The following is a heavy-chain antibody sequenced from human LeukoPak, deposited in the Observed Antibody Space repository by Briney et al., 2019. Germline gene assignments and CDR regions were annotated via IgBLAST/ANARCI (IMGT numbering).Heavy chain of an antibody. CDR2: IYYSGST. CDR3: ARGYYYDSRTYYFDY. CDR1: GGSISSHY. D-gene: IGHD3-22*01. V-gene: IGHV4-59*11. Sequence: SETLSLTCTVSGGSISSHYWSWIRQPPGKGLEWIGYIYYSGSTNYNPSLKSRVTISVDTSKNQFSLKLSSVTAADTAVYYCARGYYYDSRTYYFDYWGQGTLVTVSS. J-gene: IGHJ4*02.